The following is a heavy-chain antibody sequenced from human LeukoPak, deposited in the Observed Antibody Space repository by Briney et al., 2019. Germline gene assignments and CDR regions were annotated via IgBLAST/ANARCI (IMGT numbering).Heavy chain of an antibody. Sequence: PGGTLRLSCAASGFTFSTNGMNWVRQAPGKGLEWVSAITGSGADTFYADSVKGRFTISRDNSKNTVYLHMNSLRADDTAVYFCAKERCRGSRCFEDYWGQGTLVTVSS. CDR1: GFTFSTNG. V-gene: IGHV3-23*01. CDR2: ITGSGADT. J-gene: IGHJ4*02. CDR3: AKERCRGSRCFEDY. D-gene: IGHD2-15*01.